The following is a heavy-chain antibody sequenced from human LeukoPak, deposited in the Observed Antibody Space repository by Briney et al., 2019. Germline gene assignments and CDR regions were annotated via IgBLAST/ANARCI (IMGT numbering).Heavy chain of an antibody. V-gene: IGHV4-34*01. D-gene: IGHD3-3*01. Sequence: SETLSLTCAVYGGSFSGYYWSWIRQPPGKGLEWIGEINHSGSTNYNPSLKSRVTISVDMSKNQFSLKLSSVTAADTAVYYCARGGLRLRFLEWLPTYGMDVWGQGTTVTVSS. CDR2: INHSGST. CDR3: ARGGLRLRFLEWLPTYGMDV. CDR1: GGSFSGYY. J-gene: IGHJ6*02.